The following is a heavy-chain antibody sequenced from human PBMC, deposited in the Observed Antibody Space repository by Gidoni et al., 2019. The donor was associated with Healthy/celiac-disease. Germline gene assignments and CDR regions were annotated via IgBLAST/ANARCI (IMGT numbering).Heavy chain of an antibody. CDR3: ARPLLDTAMVTGY. D-gene: IGHD5-18*01. V-gene: IGHV3-23*01. CDR2: ISGSGGST. CDR1: GFPFSSYA. J-gene: IGHJ4*02. Sequence: EVQLLESGGGLVQPGGSLRLSCAASGFPFSSYAMSWVRQAPGKGLEWVSAISGSGGSTYYADSVKGRFTISRDNSKNTLYLQMNSLRAEDTAVYYCARPLLDTAMVTGYWGQGTLVTVSS.